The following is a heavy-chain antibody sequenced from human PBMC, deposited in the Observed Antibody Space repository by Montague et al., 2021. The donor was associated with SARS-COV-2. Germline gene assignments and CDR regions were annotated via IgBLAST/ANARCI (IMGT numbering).Heavy chain of an antibody. CDR1: GGSLSGYY. CDR3: ASGTYPSGSYYNRYYYGLNI. CDR2: INHSANT. V-gene: IGHV4-34*01. D-gene: IGHD3-10*01. J-gene: IGHJ6*02. Sequence: SETLSLTCAVYGGSLSGYYWSWIRQPPEKGLEWIGEINHSANTKYNPSLKSPVTISIDTYKNQFSLKMTSVTAADTATYYCASGTYPSGSYYNRYYYGLNIWGPGTTVIVSS.